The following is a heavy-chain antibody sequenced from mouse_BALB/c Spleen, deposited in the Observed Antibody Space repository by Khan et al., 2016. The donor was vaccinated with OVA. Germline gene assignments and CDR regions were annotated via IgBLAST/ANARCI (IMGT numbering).Heavy chain of an antibody. J-gene: IGHJ3*01. CDR3: GRVFSHLDGSGWFVY. CDR1: GFNIKDTY. CDR2: IDPANGET. V-gene: IGHV14-3*02. Sequence: VQLKESGAELVKPGASVRLSCTASGFNIKDTYIHWVKQRPEQGMEWIGRIDPANGETKNVPKFQDKATIKADTSSNTAYLQLSSLKSEDNAVYYCGRVFSHLDGSGWFVYWGQGTLVTVSA.